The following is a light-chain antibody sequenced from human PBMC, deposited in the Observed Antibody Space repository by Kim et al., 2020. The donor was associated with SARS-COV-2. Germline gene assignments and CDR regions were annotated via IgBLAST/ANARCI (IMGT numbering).Light chain of an antibody. Sequence: AYVGERVTISCRASQSISGWLAWYQQKPGKAPKVLIYDAFNLESGVPSRFSGSGSGTEFTLTISSLQPDDFATYYCQQYDNYPWTFGQGTKVDIK. CDR3: QQYDNYPWT. CDR1: QSISGW. J-gene: IGKJ1*01. CDR2: DAF. V-gene: IGKV1-5*01.